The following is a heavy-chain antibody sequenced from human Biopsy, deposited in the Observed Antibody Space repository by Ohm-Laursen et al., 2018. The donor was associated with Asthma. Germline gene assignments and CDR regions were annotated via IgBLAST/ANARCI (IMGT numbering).Heavy chain of an antibody. CDR2: VFYSGTT. D-gene: IGHD2-21*01. J-gene: IGHJ6*02. CDR3: ARVASFGDFYFGIDV. Sequence: TLSLTCTVSGAYIGTPDYHWSWIRQSPGKGLAWIGFVFYSGTTHYSRSLERRLYISIDTTRNEFSMRLRALTAADTAVYFCARVASFGDFYFGIDVWGPGTTVSVS. V-gene: IGHV4-30-4*01. CDR1: GAYIGTPDYH.